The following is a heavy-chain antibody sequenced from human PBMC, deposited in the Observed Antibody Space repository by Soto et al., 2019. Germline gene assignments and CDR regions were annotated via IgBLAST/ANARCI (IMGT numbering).Heavy chain of an antibody. Sequence: QVQLVQSGAEVKKPGSSVKVSCKASGGTFSSYAISWVRQAPRQGLEWMGGIIPIFGTANYAQKFQGRVTITADESTSTAYMELSSLRSEDTAVYYCARESYSSSWYPSHFDYWGQGTLVTVSS. D-gene: IGHD6-13*01. J-gene: IGHJ4*02. CDR1: GGTFSSYA. CDR2: IIPIFGTA. CDR3: ARESYSSSWYPSHFDY. V-gene: IGHV1-69*01.